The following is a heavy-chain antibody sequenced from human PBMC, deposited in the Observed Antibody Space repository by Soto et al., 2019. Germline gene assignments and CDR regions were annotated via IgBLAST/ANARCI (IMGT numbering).Heavy chain of an antibody. D-gene: IGHD2-8*01. CDR1: GYSFTDYH. V-gene: IGHV1-2*04. CDR3: ARGDSTDCSTGVCSFFYNHDMDV. J-gene: IGHJ6*02. CDR2: INPKSGGT. Sequence: GASVKVSCKASGYSFTDYHIHWVRQAPGQGLEWLVRINPKSGGTSTAQKFQGWVTMTTDTSISPASMELTRLSSDDTAIYYCARGDSTDCSTGVCSFFYNHDMDVWG.